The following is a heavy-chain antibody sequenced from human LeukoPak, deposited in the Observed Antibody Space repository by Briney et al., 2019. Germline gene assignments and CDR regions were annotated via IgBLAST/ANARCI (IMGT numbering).Heavy chain of an antibody. CDR3: ARESPTGGFLEWLLPHYYYYMDV. D-gene: IGHD3-3*01. Sequence: SETLSLTCTVSGGSISSSSYYWGWIRQPPGKGLERIGSIYYSGSTNYNPSLKSRVTISVDTSKNQFSLKLSSVTAADTAVYYCARESPTGGFLEWLLPHYYYYMDVWGKGTTVTVSS. CDR1: GGSISSSSYY. CDR2: IYYSGST. V-gene: IGHV4-39*07. J-gene: IGHJ6*03.